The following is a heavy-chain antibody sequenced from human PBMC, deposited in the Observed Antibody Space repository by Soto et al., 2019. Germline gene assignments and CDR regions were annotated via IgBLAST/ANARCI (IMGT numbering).Heavy chain of an antibody. V-gene: IGHV1-69*02. CDR2: IIPILGIA. CDR3: ARRAEYGDDESYFDY. D-gene: IGHD4-17*01. CDR1: GGTFSSYT. Sequence: QVQLVQSGAEVKKPRSSVKVSCKASGGTFSSYTISWVRQAPGQGLEWMGRIIPILGIANYAQKFQGRVTITAHRSTSVAYMELGSLRCEDTAVYYCARRAEYGDDESYFDYGGQGTPVTVCS. J-gene: IGHJ4*02.